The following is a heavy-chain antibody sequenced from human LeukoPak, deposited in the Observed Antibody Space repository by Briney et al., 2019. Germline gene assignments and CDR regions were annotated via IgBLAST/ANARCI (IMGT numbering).Heavy chain of an antibody. CDR2: IRYDGSNK. V-gene: IGHV3-30*02. D-gene: IGHD6-13*01. CDR3: ANSIAADDWYFDL. Sequence: GGSPRLSCAASGFTFSSYGMHWVRQAPGKGLEWVAFIRYDGSNKYYADSVKGRFTISRDNSKNTLYLQMNSLRAEDTAVYYCANSIAADDWYFDLWGRGTLVTVSS. CDR1: GFTFSSYG. J-gene: IGHJ2*01.